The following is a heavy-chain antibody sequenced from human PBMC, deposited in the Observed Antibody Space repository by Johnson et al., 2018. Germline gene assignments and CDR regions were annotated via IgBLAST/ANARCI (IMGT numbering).Heavy chain of an antibody. J-gene: IGHJ1*01. CDR1: GFTFSSYS. D-gene: IGHD2-15*01. V-gene: IGHV3-48*01. Sequence: VQLQESGGGVVQPGRSLRLSCAASGFTFSSYSMNWVRQAPGKGLEWVSYISSSSSTIYYADSVKGRFTISRDNAKNSLYLQMNSLRAEDTAVYYCAREGVVVAATADQAEYFQHWGQGTLVTVSS. CDR3: AREGVVVAATADQAEYFQH. CDR2: ISSSSSTI.